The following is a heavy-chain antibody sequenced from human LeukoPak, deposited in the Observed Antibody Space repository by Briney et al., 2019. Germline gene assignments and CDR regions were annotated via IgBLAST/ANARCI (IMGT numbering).Heavy chain of an antibody. CDR3: AKQATGGYYPFDF. CDR1: GVTFSNQP. V-gene: IGHV3-23*01. D-gene: IGHD2-8*02. CDR2: ISGNGRDT. J-gene: IGHJ4*02. Sequence: PGGSLRLSCAVSGVTFSNQPIAWVRQGPEKGLEWVSSISGNGRDTDYADSVKGRFTISRDDPKNTLWLQMNSLRAEDSAVYFCAKQATGGYYPFDFWGQGTLVTVSS.